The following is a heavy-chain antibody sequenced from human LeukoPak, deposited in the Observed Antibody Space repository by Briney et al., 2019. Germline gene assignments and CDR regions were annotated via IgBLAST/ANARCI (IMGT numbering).Heavy chain of an antibody. CDR2: ISDSGGRT. V-gene: IGHV3-23*01. J-gene: IGHJ4*02. D-gene: IGHD3-22*01. Sequence: GGSLRLSCAVSGITLSNYGMSWVRQAPGKGLEWVAGISDSGGRTKYADSVKGRFAISRDNPKNTLYLQMNSLRPEDTAVYFCAKRGVVIRVILVGFHKEAYYFDSWGQGVLVTVSS. CDR1: GITLSNYG. CDR3: AKRGVVIRVILVGFHKEAYYFDS.